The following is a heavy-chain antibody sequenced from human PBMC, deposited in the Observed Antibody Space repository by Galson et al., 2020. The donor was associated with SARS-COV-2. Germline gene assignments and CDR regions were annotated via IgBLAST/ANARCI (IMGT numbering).Heavy chain of an antibody. D-gene: IGHD3-10*01. V-gene: IGHV1-2*02. CDR1: GYTFTGHY. CDR2: INPHSGGT. J-gene: IGHJ6*02. CDR3: ARAGQSPDYYYYYNLDV. Sequence: ASVKVSCKPSGYTFTGHYMHWVRQAPGQGLEWMGWINPHSGGTTSAQKFQGRVTMTRDTSISTAYMELSRLRSDDTAIYYCARAGQSPDYYYYYNLDVWGQGTTVTVSS.